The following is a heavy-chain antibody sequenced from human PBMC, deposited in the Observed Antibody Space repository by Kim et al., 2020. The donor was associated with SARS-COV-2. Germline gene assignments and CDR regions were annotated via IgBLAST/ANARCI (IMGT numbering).Heavy chain of an antibody. D-gene: IGHD3-9*01. CDR3: AKETSLYYDILTGYYPPRINYYYVWTS. J-gene: IGHJ6*02. Sequence: GGSLRLSCAASGFTFSSYGMHWVRQAPGKGLEWVAVIWYDGSNKYYADSVKGRFTISRDNSKNTLYLQMNSLRAEDTAVYYCAKETSLYYDILTGYYPPRINYYYVWTSGAKGPRSPSP. CDR2: IWYDGSNK. V-gene: IGHV3-33*06. CDR1: GFTFSSYG.